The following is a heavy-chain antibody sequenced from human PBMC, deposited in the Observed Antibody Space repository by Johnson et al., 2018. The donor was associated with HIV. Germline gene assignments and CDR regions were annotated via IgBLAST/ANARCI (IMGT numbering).Heavy chain of an antibody. D-gene: IGHD2-15*01. CDR1: GFTFSSYW. CDR2: INSDGSST. V-gene: IGHV3-74*01. J-gene: IGHJ3*02. Sequence: VQLVESGGGVVQPGRSLRLSCAASGFTFSSYWMHWVRQAPGKGLVWVSRINSDGSSTSYADSVKGRFTISRDNAKNTLYLQMNSLRAEDTAVYYCAREKVVAATYDAFDIWGQGTMVTVSS. CDR3: AREKVVAATYDAFDI.